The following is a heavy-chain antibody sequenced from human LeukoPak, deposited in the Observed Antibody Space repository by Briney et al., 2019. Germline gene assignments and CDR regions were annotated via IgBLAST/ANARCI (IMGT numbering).Heavy chain of an antibody. J-gene: IGHJ4*02. CDR1: GFTFSSYA. CDR3: ARDSDYGDYDY. CDR2: ISGSGGST. V-gene: IGHV3-23*01. D-gene: IGHD4-17*01. Sequence: GGSLRLSCAASGFTFSSYAMSWVRQAPGKGLEWVSAISGSGGSTYYADSVKGRFTISRDNSKNTLYLQMNSLRAEDTAVYYWARDSDYGDYDYWGQGTLVTVSS.